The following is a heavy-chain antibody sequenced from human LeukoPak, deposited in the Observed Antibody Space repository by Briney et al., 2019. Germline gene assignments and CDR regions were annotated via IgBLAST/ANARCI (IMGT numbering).Heavy chain of an antibody. V-gene: IGHV3-23*01. Sequence: RAGGSLRLSCAASGFTFSSYAMSWVRQAPGKGLEWVSAISGSGGSTYYADSVKGRFTISRDNSKNTLYLQMNSLRAEDTAVYYSAILNIVVVVAATPFDYWGQGTLVTVSS. J-gene: IGHJ4*02. D-gene: IGHD2-15*01. CDR1: GFTFSSYA. CDR2: ISGSGGST. CDR3: AILNIVVVVAATPFDY.